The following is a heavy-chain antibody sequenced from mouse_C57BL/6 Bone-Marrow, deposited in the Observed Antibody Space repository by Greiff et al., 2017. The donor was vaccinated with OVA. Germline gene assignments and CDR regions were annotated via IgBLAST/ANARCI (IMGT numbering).Heavy chain of an antibody. J-gene: IGHJ2*01. V-gene: IGHV1-64*01. CDR1: GYTFTSYW. CDR2: IHPNSGRT. D-gene: IGHD2-2*01. Sequence: VQLQQPGAELVKPGASVKLSCKASGYTFTSYWMHWVKQRPGQGLEWIVMIHPNSGRTNYNEKFKSKATLTVDKSSSTAYMQLSSLTSEDSAVYYCARWGYDDYFDYWGQGTTLTVSS. CDR3: ARWGYDDYFDY.